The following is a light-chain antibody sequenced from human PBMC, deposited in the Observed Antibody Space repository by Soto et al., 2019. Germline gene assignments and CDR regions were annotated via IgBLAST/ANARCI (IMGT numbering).Light chain of an antibody. Sequence: DIQMTQSPSSLSASVGDRVTITCRASQSISSYLNWYQQKPGKAPKLLIYAASSLQSGVPSRFSGSGSGTDFTLTISSLQPEDFATYYCHQSYSTPRLTSGGGTKVDI. J-gene: IGKJ4*01. CDR3: HQSYSTPRLT. V-gene: IGKV1-39*01. CDR2: AAS. CDR1: QSISSY.